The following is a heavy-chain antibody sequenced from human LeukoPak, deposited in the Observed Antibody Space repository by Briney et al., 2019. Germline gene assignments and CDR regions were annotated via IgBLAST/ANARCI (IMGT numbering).Heavy chain of an antibody. V-gene: IGHV1-2*02. CDR1: GYTFTGYY. CDR3: AKSLTGTTEY. Sequence: ASVKVSCKASGYTFTGYYMHWVRQAPGQGLEWMGWINPNSGGTNYAQKFQGRVTMARDTSISTAHMELSRLRSDDTAVYYCAKSLTGTTEYWGQGTLVTVSS. J-gene: IGHJ4*02. D-gene: IGHD1-7*01. CDR2: INPNSGGT.